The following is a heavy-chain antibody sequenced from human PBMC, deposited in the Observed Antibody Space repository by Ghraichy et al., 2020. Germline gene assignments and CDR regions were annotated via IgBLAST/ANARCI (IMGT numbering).Heavy chain of an antibody. D-gene: IGHD4-11*01. Sequence: GGSLRLSCAASGFTFSNFALNWVRQAPGKGLVWISYIRTSSDIYYADSVKGRFTISRDNAKNSLYLQMNSLRDEDTALYYCSRDSESTGVNLISHYWGQGTLVTVSS. J-gene: IGHJ4*02. CDR3: SRDSESTGVNLISHY. V-gene: IGHV3-48*02. CDR1: GFTFSNFA. CDR2: IRTSSDI.